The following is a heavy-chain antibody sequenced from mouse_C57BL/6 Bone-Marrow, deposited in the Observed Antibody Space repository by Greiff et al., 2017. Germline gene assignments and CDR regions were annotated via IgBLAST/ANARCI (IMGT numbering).Heavy chain of an antibody. CDR3: ARDASWYGHYAMDY. CDR2: SRNKANDYTT. V-gene: IGHV7-1*01. CDR1: GFTFSDFY. Sequence: EVKVVESGGGLVQSGRSLRLSCATSGFTFSDFYMEWVRQAPGKGLEWIAASRNKANDYTTEYSASVKGRFIVSRDTSQSILYLQMNALRAEDTAMYYCARDASWYGHYAMDYWGQGTSVTVSS. D-gene: IGHD1-2*01. J-gene: IGHJ4*01.